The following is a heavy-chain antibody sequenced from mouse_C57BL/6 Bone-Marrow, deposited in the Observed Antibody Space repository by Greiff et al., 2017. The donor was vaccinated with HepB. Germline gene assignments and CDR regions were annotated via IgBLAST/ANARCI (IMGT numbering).Heavy chain of an antibody. CDR2: IHPNSGST. CDR3: ARWSGNPFAY. D-gene: IGHD1-3*01. CDR1: GYTFTSYW. Sequence: QVQPQQPGAELVKPGASVKLSCKASGYTFTSYWMHWVKQRPGQGLEWIGMIHPNSGSTNYNEKFKSKATLTVDKSSSTAYMQLSSLTSEDSAVYYCARWSGNPFAYWGQGTLVTVSA. J-gene: IGHJ3*01. V-gene: IGHV1-64*01.